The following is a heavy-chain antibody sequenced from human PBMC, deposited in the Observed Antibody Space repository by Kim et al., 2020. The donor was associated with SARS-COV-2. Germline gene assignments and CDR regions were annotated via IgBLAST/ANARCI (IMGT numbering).Heavy chain of an antibody. CDR2: IYYSGST. V-gene: IGHV4-59*13. Sequence: SETLSLTCTVSGGSISSYYWSWIRQHPGKGLEWIGYIYYSGSTNYNPSLKSRVTISVDTSKNQFSLKLSSVTAADTAVYYCARDAGKDDFWSGSNWFDPWGQGTLVTVSS. J-gene: IGHJ5*02. CDR1: GGSISSYY. D-gene: IGHD3-3*01. CDR3: ARDAGKDDFWSGSNWFDP.